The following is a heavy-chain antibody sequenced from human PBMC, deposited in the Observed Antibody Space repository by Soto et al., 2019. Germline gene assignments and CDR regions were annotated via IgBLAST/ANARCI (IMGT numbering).Heavy chain of an antibody. D-gene: IGHD6-25*01. Sequence: QVQLIQSGAEVKRPGASLKVSCRASGYAFNTYGVSWVRQAPGQGLEWVGGISTSNGHTNFAQNFQGRVTLTTDTSTSTAYMELRSLTSDDTAVYYCVRDLPSAATFFDLWGQGTLVTVSS. V-gene: IGHV1-18*01. J-gene: IGHJ4*02. CDR3: VRDLPSAATFFDL. CDR1: GYAFNTYG. CDR2: ISTSNGHT.